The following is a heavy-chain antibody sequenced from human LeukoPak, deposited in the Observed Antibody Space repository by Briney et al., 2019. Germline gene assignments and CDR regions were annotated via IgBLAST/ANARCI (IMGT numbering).Heavy chain of an antibody. Sequence: ASVKVSCKASGGTFNNYAFSWVRRAPGQGLEWMGWVDPRSGITKCTQKFQGRVTMTRDTSINTVYVDLSGLTFDDTAVYYCATDNYGMLDYWGQGTLVTVSS. D-gene: IGHD3-9*01. J-gene: IGHJ4*02. CDR2: VDPRSGIT. CDR1: GGTFNNYA. CDR3: ATDNYGMLDY. V-gene: IGHV1-2*02.